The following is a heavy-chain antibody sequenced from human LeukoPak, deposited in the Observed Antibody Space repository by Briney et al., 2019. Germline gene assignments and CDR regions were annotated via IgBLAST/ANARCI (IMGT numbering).Heavy chain of an antibody. CDR1: DDSISRSSYY. CDR2: FYYSGFT. D-gene: IGHD1-26*01. CDR3: ARLKVGTTHPDY. Sequence: SETLSLTCSVSDDSISRSSYYWGWIRQPPGKGLEWIGPFYYSGFTYYNPSLKNRVTISVDTSKNQFSLKLSSVTAEDTAVYYCARLKVGTTHPDYWGQGTLVTVSS. J-gene: IGHJ4*02. V-gene: IGHV4-39*01.